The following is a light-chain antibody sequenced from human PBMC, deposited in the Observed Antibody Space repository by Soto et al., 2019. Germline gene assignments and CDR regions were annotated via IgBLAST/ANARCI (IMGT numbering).Light chain of an antibody. CDR2: GAS. J-gene: IGKJ1*01. CDR3: XXYXNWPT. V-gene: IGKV3-15*01. Sequence: EIVMTQSPATLSVSPGXXXXXXXXASXXVNXNLAWYQQKPGQAPRLLIYGASTRATGVPARFSGSGSGTEFTLTVSSLQXXXFAXXXCXXYXNWPTFGQGTKVEIK. CDR1: XXVNXN.